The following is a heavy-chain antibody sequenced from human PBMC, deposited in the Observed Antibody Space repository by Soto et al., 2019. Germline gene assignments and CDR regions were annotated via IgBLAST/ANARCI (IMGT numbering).Heavy chain of an antibody. CDR2: ISYDGTYR. D-gene: IGHD1-26*01. CDR3: ATDRALGATLGAIDF. CDR1: GFTFSNIA. Sequence: QAQLVESGGGVVQPGRSLRLSCAASGFTFSNIAMHWVRQAPGKGQEWVAAISYDGTYRPYADFARGRFTISRDNSQKTLYLQMNSLRPEDTALYYCATDRALGATLGAIDFRGQGTLVTVSS. V-gene: IGHV3-30-3*01. J-gene: IGHJ4*02.